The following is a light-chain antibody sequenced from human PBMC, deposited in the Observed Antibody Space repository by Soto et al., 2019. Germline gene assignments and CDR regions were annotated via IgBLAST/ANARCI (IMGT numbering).Light chain of an antibody. CDR1: SSNIGSNT. CDR2: SND. J-gene: IGLJ2*01. Sequence: QAVVTQAPSASGTPGQRVTISCSGSSSNIGSNTVSWYQQVPGTAPKLLIYSNDQRPSGVPDRFSGSKSGTSASLAIGGLQSEDEADYYCAACDGSLNGWVFGGGTKLTVL. CDR3: AACDGSLNGWV. V-gene: IGLV1-44*01.